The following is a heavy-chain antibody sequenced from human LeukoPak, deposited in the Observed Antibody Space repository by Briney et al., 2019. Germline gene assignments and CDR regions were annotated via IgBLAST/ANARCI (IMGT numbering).Heavy chain of an antibody. D-gene: IGHD3-3*01. CDR2: IYYSGST. CDR3: ARAPTDFWSGYYRSPYYYYGMDV. J-gene: IGHJ6*02. CDR1: GGSISSGGYY. V-gene: IGHV4-61*08. Sequence: PSETLSLTCTVSGGSISSGGYYWSWIRQPPGKGLEWIGYIYYSGSTNYNPSLKSRVTISVDTSKNQFSLKLSSVTAADTAVYYCARAPTDFWSGYYRSPYYYYGMDVWGQGTTVTVSS.